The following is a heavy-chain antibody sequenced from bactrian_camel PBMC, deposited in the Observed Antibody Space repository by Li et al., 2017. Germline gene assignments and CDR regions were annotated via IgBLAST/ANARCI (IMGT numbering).Heavy chain of an antibody. Sequence: VQLVESGGGLVQPGGSLRPSCAASGFSFGDSSMRWIRQAPGKGLEWVSSINSDGDTTSYVDSVKGRFTVSRDAAKNTVYLRMNNLQSKDTAVYYCVRDLHPIAVVVTADFGFWGQGTQVTVS. D-gene: IGHD2*01. V-gene: IGHV3S40*01. CDR2: INSDGDTT. CDR3: VRDLHPIAVVVTADFGF. CDR1: GFSFGDSS. J-gene: IGHJ6*01.